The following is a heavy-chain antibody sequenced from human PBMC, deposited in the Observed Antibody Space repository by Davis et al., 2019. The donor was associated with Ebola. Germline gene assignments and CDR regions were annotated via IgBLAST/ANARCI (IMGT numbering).Heavy chain of an antibody. D-gene: IGHD6-19*01. V-gene: IGHV1-58*01. CDR2: IVVGSGNT. CDR1: GFTFTSSA. CDR3: ARYRAVAGTQYYGMDV. Sequence: SVKVSCKASGFTFTSSAVQWVRQARGQRLEWIGWIVVGSGNTNYAQKFQGRVTITRDTSASTAYMELSSLRSEDTAVYYCARYRAVAGTQYYGMDVWGQGTTVTVSS. J-gene: IGHJ6*02.